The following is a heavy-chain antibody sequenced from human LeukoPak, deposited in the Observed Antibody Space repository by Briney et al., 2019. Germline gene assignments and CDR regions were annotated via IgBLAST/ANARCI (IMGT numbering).Heavy chain of an antibody. CDR1: GYNFINYW. Sequence: GESLKISCKGSGYNFINYWIGWVRQTPGKGLEWMGIIYPGDSDTRYSPSFQGQVTISADKSISTAYLQWSSLKASDTAMYYCARFYYHDSSGCFDYWGQGTLVTVSS. D-gene: IGHD3-22*01. CDR2: IYPGDSDT. CDR3: ARFYYHDSSGCFDY. V-gene: IGHV5-51*01. J-gene: IGHJ4*02.